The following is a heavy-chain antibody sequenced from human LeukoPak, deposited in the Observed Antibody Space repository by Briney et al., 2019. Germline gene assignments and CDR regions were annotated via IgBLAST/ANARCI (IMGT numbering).Heavy chain of an antibody. CDR1: GGSISSGGYS. V-gene: IGHV4-30-4*07. D-gene: IGHD3-10*01. CDR3: ARGGEWFGELPRFDY. CDR2: IYYSGST. Sequence: SETLSLTCAVSGGSISSGGYSWSWIRQPPGKGLEWIGYIYYSGSTYYNPSLKSRVTISVDTSKNQFSLKLSSVTAADTAVYYCARGGEWFGELPRFDYWGQGTLVTVSS. J-gene: IGHJ4*02.